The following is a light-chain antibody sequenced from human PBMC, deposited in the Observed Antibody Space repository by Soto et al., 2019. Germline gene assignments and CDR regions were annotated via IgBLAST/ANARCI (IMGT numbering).Light chain of an antibody. CDR1: QGISTW. V-gene: IGKV1-12*01. Sequence: DMQMTQSPASVSASVGDRVTITCRASQGISTWLAWYQQKPGKAPKLLISAASNLQSGVPSRFSGSGSGTDFTLTISSLQPADFATYYCQQADNFPWTFGPGTKVDIK. CDR3: QQADNFPWT. J-gene: IGKJ1*01. CDR2: AAS.